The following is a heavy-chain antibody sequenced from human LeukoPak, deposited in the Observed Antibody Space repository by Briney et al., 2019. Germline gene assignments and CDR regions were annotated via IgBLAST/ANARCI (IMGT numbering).Heavy chain of an antibody. J-gene: IGHJ4*02. D-gene: IGHD6-13*01. CDR1: GFTFSSYA. V-gene: IGHV3-23*01. CDR3: AKDTSSSWYRDYFDY. CDR2: ISGSGGST. Sequence: KSGGSLRLSCAASGFTFSSYAMSWVRQAPGKRLEWVSAISGSGGSTYYADSVKGRFTISRDNSKNTLYLQMNSLRAEDTAVYYCAKDTSSSWYRDYFDYWGQGTLVTVSS.